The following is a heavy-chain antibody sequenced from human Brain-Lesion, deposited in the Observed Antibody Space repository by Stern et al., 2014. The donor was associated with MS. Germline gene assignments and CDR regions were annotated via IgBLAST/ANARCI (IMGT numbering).Heavy chain of an antibody. CDR1: GGSISSGGYY. CDR2: IFNSGST. CDR3: ARGRVVPGFQYYATDV. Sequence: QVQLQESGPGLVKPSQTLSLSCTVSGGSISSGGYYWSWIRQPAGKGLEWIGRIFNSGSTSYNPSLQSRGTLTKDTSKTQFSLRLNSMTAADTAVYYCARGRVVPGFQYYATDVWGQGTTVIVSS. V-gene: IGHV4-61*02. D-gene: IGHD2-2*01. J-gene: IGHJ6*02.